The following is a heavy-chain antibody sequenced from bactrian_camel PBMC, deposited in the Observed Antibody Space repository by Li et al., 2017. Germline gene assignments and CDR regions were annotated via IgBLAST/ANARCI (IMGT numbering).Heavy chain of an antibody. D-gene: IGHD2*01. Sequence: HVQLVESGGDSVQAGGSLKLSCAASGYTGGRMCLAWFRRVPGKEREGVARIDTVGGSIVYADSEKGRFTISQASAKNTVTLQMNSLKPGDTAMYYCEAGIMWCGLAQSEYDYWGQGTQVTVS. J-gene: IGHJ4*01. CDR2: IDTVGGSI. V-gene: IGHV3S38*01. CDR1: GYTGGRMC. CDR3: EAGIMWCGLAQSEYDY.